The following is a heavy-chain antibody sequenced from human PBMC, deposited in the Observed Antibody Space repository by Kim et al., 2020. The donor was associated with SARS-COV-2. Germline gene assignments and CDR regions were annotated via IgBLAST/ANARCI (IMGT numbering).Heavy chain of an antibody. CDR3: ARVFEAEGRPIDY. CDR2: INPNSGGT. D-gene: IGHD3-16*01. Sequence: ASVKVSCKASGYTFTGYYMHWVRQAPGQGLEWMGWINPNSGGTNYAQKFQGRVTTRDTSISTAYMELSRLRSDDTAVYYCARVFEAEGRPIDYWGQGTLVTVSS. J-gene: IGHJ4*02. CDR1: GYTFTGYY. V-gene: IGHV1-2*02.